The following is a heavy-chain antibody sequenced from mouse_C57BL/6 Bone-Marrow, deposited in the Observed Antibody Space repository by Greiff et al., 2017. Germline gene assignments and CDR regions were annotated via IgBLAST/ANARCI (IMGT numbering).Heavy chain of an antibody. CDR3: ARVRAGTGFAY. CDR1: GFTFSSYA. D-gene: IGHD4-1*01. Sequence: DVKLVESGGGLVKPGGSLKLSCAASGFTFSSYAMSWVRQTPEKRLEWVATISDGGSYTYYPDNVKGRFTISRDNAKNNLYLQMSHLKSEDTAMYYSARVRAGTGFAYWGGGTLVTVSA. V-gene: IGHV5-4*03. J-gene: IGHJ3*01. CDR2: ISDGGSYT.